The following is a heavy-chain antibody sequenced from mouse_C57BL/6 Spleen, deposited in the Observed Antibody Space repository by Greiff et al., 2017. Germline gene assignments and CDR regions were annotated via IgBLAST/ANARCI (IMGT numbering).Heavy chain of an antibody. CDR3: ARVQNWEDFDY. D-gene: IGHD4-1*01. Sequence: EVQRVESGPGLVKPSQSLSLTCSVTGYSITSGYYWYWIRQFPGNKLEWMSYISYDGSNNYNPSLENRISITRDTSKNQFFLKLNSVTTEDTSTYYWARVQNWEDFDYWGQGTTLTVSS. J-gene: IGHJ2*01. CDR2: ISYDGSN. CDR1: GYSITSGYY. V-gene: IGHV3-6*01.